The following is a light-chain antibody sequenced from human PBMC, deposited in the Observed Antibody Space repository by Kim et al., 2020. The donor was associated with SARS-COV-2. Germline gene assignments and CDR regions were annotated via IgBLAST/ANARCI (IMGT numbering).Light chain of an antibody. CDR3: QQYKKWPPHT. CDR1: QSVSSS. V-gene: IGKV3-15*01. Sequence: EIVMTQSPANLSVSPGERATLSCRASQSVSSSLAWYQQRPGQAPRLLIYGASTRATGIPARFSGSGSGTEFTLTISSLQSEDFALYYCQQYKKWPPHTFGQGTKLEI. CDR2: GAS. J-gene: IGKJ2*01.